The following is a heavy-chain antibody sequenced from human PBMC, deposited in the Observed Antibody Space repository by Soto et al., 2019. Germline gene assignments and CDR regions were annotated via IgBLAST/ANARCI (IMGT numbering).Heavy chain of an antibody. CDR1: GYTFTSYY. Sequence: ASVKVTCQASGYTFTSYYMHWVRQAPGQGLEWMGIINPSYGSTTYAQNVQGIVTMTRDTSTRTVYMELSSVKSEDTAVYYCAREVETSSYCSGSYPYHWGQGTLVTVSS. D-gene: IGHD3-10*01. J-gene: IGHJ5*02. V-gene: IGHV1-46*01. CDR2: INPSYGST. CDR3: AREVETSSYCSGSYPYH.